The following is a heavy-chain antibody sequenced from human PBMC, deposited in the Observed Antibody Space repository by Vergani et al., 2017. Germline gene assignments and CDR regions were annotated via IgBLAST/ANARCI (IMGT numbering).Heavy chain of an antibody. CDR2: IYYSGST. D-gene: IGHD4-17*01. V-gene: IGHV4-59*01. J-gene: IGHJ5*02. Sequence: QVQLQESGPGLVKPSETLSLTCTVSGGSISSYCWSWIRQPPGKGLEWIGYIYYSGSTNYNPSLKSRVTISVDTSKNQFSLKLSSVTAADTAVYYCARDLTTVTRGGWFDPWGQGTLVTVSS. CDR3: ARDLTTVTRGGWFDP. CDR1: GGSISSYC.